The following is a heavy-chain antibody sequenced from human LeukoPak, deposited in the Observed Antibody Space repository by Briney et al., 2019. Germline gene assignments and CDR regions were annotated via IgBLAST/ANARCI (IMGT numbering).Heavy chain of an antibody. J-gene: IGHJ1*01. D-gene: IGHD1-26*01. CDR3: ARDGVGATYFQH. Sequence: GGSLRLSCAASGFTFSRYWMSWVRQAPGKGLEWVANIKQDGSEKYYVDSVKGRFTIFRDNAKDSLYLQMNSLRAEDTAVYYCARDGVGATYFQHWGQGTLVTVSS. CDR2: IKQDGSEK. CDR1: GFTFSRYW. V-gene: IGHV3-7*05.